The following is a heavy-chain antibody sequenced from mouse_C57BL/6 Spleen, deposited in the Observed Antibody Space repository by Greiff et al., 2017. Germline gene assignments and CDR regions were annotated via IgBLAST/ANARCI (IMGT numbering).Heavy chain of an antibody. V-gene: IGHV5-9*01. D-gene: IGHD2-2*01. CDR3: ARQMVTPYYFDY. CDR1: GFTFSSYT. J-gene: IGHJ2*01. Sequence: DVMLVESGGGLVKPGGSLKLSCAASGFTFSSYTMSWVRQTPEKRLEWVATISGGGGNTYYPDSVKGRFTISRDNAKNTLYLQMSSLRSEDTALYYCARQMVTPYYFDYWGQGTTLTVSS. CDR2: ISGGGGNT.